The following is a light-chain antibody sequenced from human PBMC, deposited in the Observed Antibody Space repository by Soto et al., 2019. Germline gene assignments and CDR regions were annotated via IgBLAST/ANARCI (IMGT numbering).Light chain of an antibody. CDR1: QSVLYSSNNKNY. J-gene: IGKJ4*01. CDR3: QQYYSTPGT. V-gene: IGKV4-1*01. CDR2: WAS. Sequence: DIVMTQSPDSLAVSLGERATINCKSSQSVLYSSNNKNYLAWYQQKPGQPPKLLIYWASTRESGVPARFSGSGSGTDFTLTISSLQAEDVAVYYCQQYYSTPGTFGGGTKVEIK.